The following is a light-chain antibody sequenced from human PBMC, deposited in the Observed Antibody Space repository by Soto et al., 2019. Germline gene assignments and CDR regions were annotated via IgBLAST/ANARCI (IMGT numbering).Light chain of an antibody. CDR3: QQFGDSLT. V-gene: IGKV3-20*01. CDR2: GAT. CDR1: QSVSSTY. J-gene: IGKJ3*01. Sequence: EIVLTQSPGTLSLSPGERATLSCRASQSVSSTYLVWYQQKPGQAPRLLIYGATSRASGIPDRFSGSGSGTDFTLTISRLEPEDFAVYYCQQFGDSLTFGPGTKGDIK.